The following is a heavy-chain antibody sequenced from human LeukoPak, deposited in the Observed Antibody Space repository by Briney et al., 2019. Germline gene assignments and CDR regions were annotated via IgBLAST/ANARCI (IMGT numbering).Heavy chain of an antibody. V-gene: IGHV3-53*01. D-gene: IGHD3-22*01. CDR1: GFIVSSNY. CDR3: ARAAYDSSGYTANHDY. Sequence: PGGSLRLSCAASGFIVSSNYMSWVRQAPGKGLEWVSVLYSDGTTYYTDSVKGRFTISRDNSKNTLYLQMNNLRAEDTAVYYCARAAYDSSGYTANHDYWGQGTLVTVSS. CDR2: LYSDGTT. J-gene: IGHJ4*02.